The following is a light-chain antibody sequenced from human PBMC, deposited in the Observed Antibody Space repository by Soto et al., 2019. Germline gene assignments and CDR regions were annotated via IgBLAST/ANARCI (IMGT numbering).Light chain of an antibody. CDR2: EVT. CDR1: SSDVGGYKY. V-gene: IGLV2-14*01. Sequence: QSALTQPASVSGSPGQSITISCTGTSSDVGGYKYVSWYQQHPGKAPKLMIYEVTNRPSGVSTRFSGSRSGNTASLTISGLQAEDEADYYCSSSTTSSTLYVLGNGTKVT. CDR3: SSSTTSSTLYV. J-gene: IGLJ1*01.